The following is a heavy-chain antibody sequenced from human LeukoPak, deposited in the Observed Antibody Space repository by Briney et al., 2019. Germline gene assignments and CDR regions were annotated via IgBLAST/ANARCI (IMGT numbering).Heavy chain of an antibody. CDR1: GYSFTDYY. Sequence: ASVKVSCKASGYSFTDYYIHWVRQAPGQGLEWMGWINPHSGDTNYAQRFQGRLTMTRDTSISTVYMELSRLRDDDTAVYYCARMAGQQNAFDIWGQGTMVTVSS. D-gene: IGHD5-24*01. CDR2: INPHSGDT. CDR3: ARMAGQQNAFDI. J-gene: IGHJ3*02. V-gene: IGHV1-2*02.